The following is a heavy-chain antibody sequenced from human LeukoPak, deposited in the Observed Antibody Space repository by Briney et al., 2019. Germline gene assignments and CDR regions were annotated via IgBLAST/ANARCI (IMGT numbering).Heavy chain of an antibody. CDR3: ASRKLGNDY. CDR1: GGSFSGYH. Sequence: SETLSLTCVVYGGSFSGYHWSWIRQSPGKGLEWIGYIYYTGTSYNPSLKSRVTISADTSKNQFSLKLISVTAADTAVYYCASRKLGNDYWGQGTLVTVSS. V-gene: IGHV4-59*01. J-gene: IGHJ4*02. CDR2: IYYTGT. D-gene: IGHD7-27*01.